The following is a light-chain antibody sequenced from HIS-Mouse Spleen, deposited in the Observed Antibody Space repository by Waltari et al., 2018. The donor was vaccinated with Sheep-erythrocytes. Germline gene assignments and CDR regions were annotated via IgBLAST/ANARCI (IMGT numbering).Light chain of an antibody. CDR3: MIWHSSAWV. V-gene: IGLV5-45*03. Sequence: QAVLTQPSSLSASPGASASLTYTLRSGINVGTYRIYCYQQNPGSPPQYLLRYKSDSAKQQGSGVPSRFSGSKDASANAGILLISGLQSEDEADYYCMIWHSSAWVFGGGTKLTVL. CDR1: SGINVGTYR. CDR2: YKSDSAK. J-gene: IGLJ3*02.